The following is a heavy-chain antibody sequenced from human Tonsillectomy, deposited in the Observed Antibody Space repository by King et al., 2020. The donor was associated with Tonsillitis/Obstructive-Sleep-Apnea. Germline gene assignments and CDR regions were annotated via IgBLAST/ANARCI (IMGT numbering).Heavy chain of an antibody. Sequence: VQLQQWGAGLLKPSETLSLTCAVYGGSFSGYYWSWIRQPPGKGLEWIGEINHSGSTTYNPSLKSRVTISVDTSKNQFSLKLSSVTAADTAVYYCARGPMTTVTTFYYYYYMDVWGKGTTVTVSS. V-gene: IGHV4-34*01. D-gene: IGHD4-11*01. CDR3: ARGPMTTVTTFYYYYYMDV. CDR1: GGSFSGYY. CDR2: INHSGST. J-gene: IGHJ6*03.